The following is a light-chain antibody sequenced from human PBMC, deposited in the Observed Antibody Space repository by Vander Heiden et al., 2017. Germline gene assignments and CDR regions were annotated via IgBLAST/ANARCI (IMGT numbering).Light chain of an antibody. J-gene: IGLJ3*02. V-gene: IGLV2-14*01. Sequence: QSALTQPASVSGSPGQSLTISCTGTSSDVGVYNFVSWSQQHPGKAPKLIIYEVSNRPSGVSNRFSGSKSGNTASLTIAGLQAEDEADYYCSSYTTSSTVVFGGGTKLTVL. CDR2: EVS. CDR1: SSDVGVYNF. CDR3: SSYTTSSTVV.